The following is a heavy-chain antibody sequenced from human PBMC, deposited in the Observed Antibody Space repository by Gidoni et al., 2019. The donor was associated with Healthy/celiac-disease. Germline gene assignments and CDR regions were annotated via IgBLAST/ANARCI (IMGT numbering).Heavy chain of an antibody. J-gene: IGHJ6*02. V-gene: IGHV3-13*04. D-gene: IGHD6-19*01. CDR3: ALSSGWAGSGMDV. CDR2: IGTAGDT. CDR1: GFTFSSYD. Sequence: EVQLVESGGGLVQPGGSLRLSCAASGFTFSSYDMHWVRHATGKGLEWVSAIGTAGDTYYPGSVKGRFTISRENAKNSLYLQMNSLRAGDTAVYYCALSSGWAGSGMDVWGQGTTVTVSS.